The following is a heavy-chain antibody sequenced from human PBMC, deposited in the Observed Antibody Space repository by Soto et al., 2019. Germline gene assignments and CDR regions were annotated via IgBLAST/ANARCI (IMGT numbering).Heavy chain of an antibody. CDR3: ARDLNANYFDY. Sequence: GESLKISCKGSGYSFTSYWMGWVRQMPGKGLEWMGIIYPGDSDTRYSPSFQGQVTISADKSISTAYLQWSSLKASDTAVYYCARDLNANYFDYWGQGTLVTVYS. V-gene: IGHV5-51*01. J-gene: IGHJ4*02. D-gene: IGHD1-1*01. CDR1: GYSFTSYW. CDR2: IYPGDSDT.